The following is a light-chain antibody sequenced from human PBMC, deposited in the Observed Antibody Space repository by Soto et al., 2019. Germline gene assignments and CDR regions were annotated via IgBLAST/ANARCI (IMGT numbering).Light chain of an antibody. CDR1: SSDVGAYNY. CDR2: EVS. Sequence: QSALTQPASVSGSPGQSITISCTGTSSDVGAYNYVSWYQQHPGKVPKLMIYEVSKRPSGVSNRFSGSKSGNTASLTISGLQAEDEADYYCSSYSSSITVLFGGGTKLTVL. CDR3: SSYSSSITVL. J-gene: IGLJ2*01. V-gene: IGLV2-14*01.